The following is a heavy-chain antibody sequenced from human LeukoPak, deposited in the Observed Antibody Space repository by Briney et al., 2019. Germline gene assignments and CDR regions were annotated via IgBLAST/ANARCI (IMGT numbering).Heavy chain of an antibody. D-gene: IGHD4-17*01. CDR3: ARDKTGRGDYEGY. J-gene: IGHJ4*02. V-gene: IGHV1-18*04. CDR2: ISAYNGNT. CDR1: GYTFTGYY. Sequence: ASVKVSCKASGYTFTGYYMHWVRQAPGQGLEFMGWISAYNGNTNYAQKLQGRVTMTTDTSTSTAYMELRSLRSDDTAVYYCARDKTGRGDYEGYWGQGTLVTVSS.